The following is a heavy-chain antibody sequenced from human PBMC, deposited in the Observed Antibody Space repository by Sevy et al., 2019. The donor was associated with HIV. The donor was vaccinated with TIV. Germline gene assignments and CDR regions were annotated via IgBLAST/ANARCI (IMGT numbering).Heavy chain of an antibody. CDR1: GFTFNSNA. D-gene: IGHD3-3*01. CDR2: ISSSSSNI. Sequence: GGSLRLSCAASGFTFNSNAMNWVRQAPGKGLEWVSYISSSSSNIYYADSVKGRFTISRDNAKNSLYLQMNSLRAEDTGVYYCARDPYDFWSGYGYYMDVWGKGTTVTVSS. V-gene: IGHV3-48*01. CDR3: ARDPYDFWSGYGYYMDV. J-gene: IGHJ6*03.